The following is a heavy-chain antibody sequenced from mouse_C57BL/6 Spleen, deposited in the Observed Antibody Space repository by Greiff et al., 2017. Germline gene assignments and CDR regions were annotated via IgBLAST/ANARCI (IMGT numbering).Heavy chain of an antibody. Sequence: QVQLQQPGAELVMPGASVKLSCKASGYTFTSYWMHWVKQRPGQGLEWIGEIDPSDSYTNYNQKFKGKSTLTVDKSSSTAYMQLSSLTSEDSAVYYCARKGQKISNPYAMDYWGQGTSVTVSS. V-gene: IGHV1-69*01. J-gene: IGHJ4*01. CDR2: IDPSDSYT. D-gene: IGHD2-5*01. CDR1: GYTFTSYW. CDR3: ARKGQKISNPYAMDY.